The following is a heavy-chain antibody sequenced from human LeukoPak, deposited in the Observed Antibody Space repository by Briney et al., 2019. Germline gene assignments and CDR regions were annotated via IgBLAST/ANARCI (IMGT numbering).Heavy chain of an antibody. CDR1: GGTFSSYA. CDR2: ISAYNGNT. V-gene: IGHV1-18*01. Sequence: ASVKVSCKASGGTFSSYAISWVRQAPGQGLEWMGWISAYNGNTNYAQKLQGRVTMTTDTSTSTAYMELRSLRSDDTAVYYCARDVACSSTSCYSPANWYFDLWGRGTLVTVSS. J-gene: IGHJ2*01. CDR3: ARDVACSSTSCYSPANWYFDL. D-gene: IGHD2-2*01.